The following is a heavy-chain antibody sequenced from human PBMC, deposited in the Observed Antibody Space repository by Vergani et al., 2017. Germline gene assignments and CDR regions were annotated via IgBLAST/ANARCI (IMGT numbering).Heavy chain of an antibody. CDR3: ARDNDYGSGSYGFDY. CDR2: INAGNGNT. V-gene: IGHV1-3*01. Sequence: QVQLVQSGAEVKKPGASVKVSCKASGYTFTSYAMHWVSQAPGQRLEWMGWINAGNGNTKYSQKFQGRVTITRDTSAGTAYMGLSSLRSDDTSVYYCARDNDYGSGSYGFDYWGQGTLVTVSS. J-gene: IGHJ4*02. D-gene: IGHD3-10*01. CDR1: GYTFTSYA.